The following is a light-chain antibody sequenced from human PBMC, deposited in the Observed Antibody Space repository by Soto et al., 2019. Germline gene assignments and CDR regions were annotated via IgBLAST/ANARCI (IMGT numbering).Light chain of an antibody. J-gene: IGKJ1*01. Sequence: DIQMTQSPSTLSASVGDRVTITCRASQSISSWLAWYQQKPGKAPKLLIYDASSLESGVPSRFSGSGSGTEFTLTISSLQPDDFAPYYCQQYNSYSGKTFGQGTKVEIK. CDR2: DAS. CDR1: QSISSW. CDR3: QQYNSYSGKT. V-gene: IGKV1-5*01.